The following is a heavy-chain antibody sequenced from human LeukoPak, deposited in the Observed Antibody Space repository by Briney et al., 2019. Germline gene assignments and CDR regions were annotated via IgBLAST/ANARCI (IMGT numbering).Heavy chain of an antibody. CDR3: ARERGVGSSWYSYYYYGMDV. CDR2: IKPNSGGT. J-gene: IGHJ6*02. Sequence: GSVTVSCKASGYTFTGYYMHWVRQAPGQGRGWVGWIKPNSGGTNYAQKFQDWVTMTRDTSISTAYMKLSRLRSDDTAVYYCARERGVGSSWYSYYYYGMDVWGQGTTVTVSS. V-gene: IGHV1-2*04. D-gene: IGHD6-13*01. CDR1: GYTFTGYY.